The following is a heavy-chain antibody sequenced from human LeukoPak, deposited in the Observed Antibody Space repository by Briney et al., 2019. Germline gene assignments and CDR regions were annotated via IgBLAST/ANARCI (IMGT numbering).Heavy chain of an antibody. J-gene: IGHJ4*02. Sequence: SETLSLTCTVSGGSVSSGSYYWSRIRQPPGKGLEWIGYIYYSGSTNYNPSLKSRVTISVDTSKNQFSLKLSSVTAADTAVYYCARDWGGSSWYDYWGQGTLVTVSS. CDR1: GGSVSSGSYY. CDR2: IYYSGST. D-gene: IGHD6-13*01. CDR3: ARDWGGSSWYDY. V-gene: IGHV4-61*01.